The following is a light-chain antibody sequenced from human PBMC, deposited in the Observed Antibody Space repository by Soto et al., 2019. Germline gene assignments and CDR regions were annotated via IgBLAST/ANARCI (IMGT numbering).Light chain of an antibody. CDR2: DVS. CDR1: NSDVGGYNY. J-gene: IGLJ2*01. CDR3: SSYTSSSTPRV. V-gene: IGLV2-14*01. Sequence: QSALTQPASVSGSPGQSITISCTGTNSDVGGYNYVSWYQQHPGKAPKLMIYDVSNRPSGVSNRFSGYKSGNTASLTISGLQAEDEADYYCSSYTSSSTPRVFGGGTKLTVL.